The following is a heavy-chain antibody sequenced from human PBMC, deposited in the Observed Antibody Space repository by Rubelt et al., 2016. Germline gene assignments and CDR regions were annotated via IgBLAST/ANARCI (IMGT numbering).Heavy chain of an antibody. CDR2: INAGNGNT. CDR3: ERSPIAAAEGFDP. CDR1: GYTFTTYA. V-gene: IGHV1-3*01. D-gene: IGHD6-25*01. Sequence: QVQLVQSGGEVKKPGASLKVSCKTSGYTFTTYALHWVRQAPGQRLAWMGWINAGNGNTKYSQKFQGRVAITRDTSASTAYMEMGNLRSEDTAVYYCERSPIAAAEGFDPWGQGALITVSS. J-gene: IGHJ5*02.